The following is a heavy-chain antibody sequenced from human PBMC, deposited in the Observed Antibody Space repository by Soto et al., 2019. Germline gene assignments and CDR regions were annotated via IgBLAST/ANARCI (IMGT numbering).Heavy chain of an antibody. J-gene: IGHJ4*02. CDR2: MNPNSGNT. Sequence: ASVKVSCKASGYTFTSYDINWVRQATGQGLEWMGWMNPNSGNTGYAQKFQGRVTMTRNTSISTAYMELRSLRSDDTAVYYCARRSSYDYIWGSYRLPFGYWGQGTLVTVSS. CDR3: ARRSSYDYIWGSYRLPFGY. CDR1: GYTFTSYD. D-gene: IGHD3-16*02. V-gene: IGHV1-8*01.